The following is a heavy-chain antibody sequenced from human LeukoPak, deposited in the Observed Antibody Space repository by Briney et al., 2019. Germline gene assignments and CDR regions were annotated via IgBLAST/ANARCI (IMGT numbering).Heavy chain of an antibody. CDR1: GYTFTSYA. V-gene: IGHV1-3*01. Sequence: ASVKVSCKASGYTFTSYAMHWVRQAPGQRLEWMGWINAGNGNTKYSQKFQGRVTITRDTSASTAYMELSSLRSEDTAVYYCARGPLNSDYYDSSDAFDTWGQGTMVTVSS. J-gene: IGHJ3*02. CDR2: INAGNGNT. CDR3: ARGPLNSDYYDSSDAFDT. D-gene: IGHD3-22*01.